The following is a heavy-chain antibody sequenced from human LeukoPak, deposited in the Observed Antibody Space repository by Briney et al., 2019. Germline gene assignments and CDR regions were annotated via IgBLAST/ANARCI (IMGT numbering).Heavy chain of an antibody. CDR3: AKYERNEFRKEFDS. V-gene: IGHV3-23*01. Sequence: GGSLRLSCAASGFTFSSYAMSWVRQAPGKGLEWGSGLSGSGYSTYYADSVKGRFTISRDNSKNTLYLQMNSLRAEDAAVYYCAKYERNEFRKEFDSWGQGTLVTVPS. J-gene: IGHJ4*02. D-gene: IGHD1-1*01. CDR2: LSGSGYST. CDR1: GFTFSSYA.